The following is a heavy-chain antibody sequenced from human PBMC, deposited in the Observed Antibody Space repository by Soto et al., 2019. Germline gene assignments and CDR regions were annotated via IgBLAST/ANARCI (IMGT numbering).Heavy chain of an antibody. V-gene: IGHV4-59*11. D-gene: IGHD6-19*01. Sequence: SETLSLTYTVSGGSMNSHYWSWYRQPPGKGLEWIGYIYYSGSTEYNPSLKSRVTMSVDTSKNQFSLKLTPVSAADTAVYYCARGGWYIDYWGQGITVTVSS. CDR1: GGSMNSHY. CDR3: ARGGWYIDY. J-gene: IGHJ4*02. CDR2: IYYSGST.